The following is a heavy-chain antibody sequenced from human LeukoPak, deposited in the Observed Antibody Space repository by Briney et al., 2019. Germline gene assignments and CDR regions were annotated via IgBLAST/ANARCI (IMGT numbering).Heavy chain of an antibody. D-gene: IGHD3-22*01. J-gene: IGHJ4*02. CDR2: MNPNSGNT. Sequence: GASVKVSCKASGYTFTSYDINWVRQATGQGLEWMGWMNPNSGNTGYAQKFQGRVTMARNTSISTAYMELSSLRSEDTAVYYCARGMYYYDSSGYYYLFDYWGQGTLVTVSS. CDR3: ARGMYYYDSSGYYYLFDY. V-gene: IGHV1-8*01. CDR1: GYTFTSYD.